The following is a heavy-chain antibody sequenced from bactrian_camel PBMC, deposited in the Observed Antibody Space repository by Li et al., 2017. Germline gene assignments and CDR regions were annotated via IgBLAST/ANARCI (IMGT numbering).Heavy chain of an antibody. V-gene: IGHV3S60*01. CDR3: AVTTTRWWLLLRFASRLWL. CDR2: ISWRGGGT. J-gene: IGHJ6*01. Sequence: HVQLVESGGGSVQTGGSLTLSCALSGYAYNSNCMGWFREVPGKEREGVGSISWRGGGTYYADSVKGRFTISRDSAANTFYLQMNSLKPEDTGLYYCAVTTTRWWLLLRFASRLWLLGPGDPGHRL. CDR1: GYAYNSNC. D-gene: IGHD2*01.